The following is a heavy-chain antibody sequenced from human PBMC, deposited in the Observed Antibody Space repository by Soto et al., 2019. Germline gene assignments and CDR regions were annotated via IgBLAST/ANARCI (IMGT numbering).Heavy chain of an antibody. V-gene: IGHV4-34*01. CDR1: GGSFSGYY. CDR3: ARSAAGTLGY. Sequence: QVQLQQWGAGLLKPSETLSLTCAVYGGSFSGYYWSWIRQPPGKGLEWIREINHSGSTNYNPSLKSRVTISVDTSKNQFSLKLSSVTAADTAVYYCARSAAGTLGYWGQGTLVTVSS. J-gene: IGHJ4*02. D-gene: IGHD6-13*01. CDR2: INHSGST.